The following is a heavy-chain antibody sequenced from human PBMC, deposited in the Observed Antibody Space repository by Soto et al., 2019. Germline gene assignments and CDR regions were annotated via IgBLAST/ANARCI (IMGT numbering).Heavy chain of an antibody. D-gene: IGHD3-10*01. Sequence: QVQLVQSGAEVKKPGSSVKVSCKASGGTFSSYAISWVRQAPGQGLEWMGGIIPIFGTANYAQKFQGRVTITADESTSTADMELSRLRSEDTAVYYCARAEGITMVRGVSPNGMDVWGQGTTVTVSS. CDR1: GGTFSSYA. CDR3: ARAEGITMVRGVSPNGMDV. V-gene: IGHV1-69*12. CDR2: IIPIFGTA. J-gene: IGHJ6*02.